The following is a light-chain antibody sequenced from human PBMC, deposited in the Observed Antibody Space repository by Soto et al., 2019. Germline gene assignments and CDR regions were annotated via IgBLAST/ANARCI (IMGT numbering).Light chain of an antibody. CDR2: DAS. Sequence: EIVLTQSPATLSLSPGERATLSCRASQSVSSYLAWYQQKPGQAPRLLIYDASNRATGIPARFCGSGSGTDFTLTISSLELEDFAVYYCQQRSNWLTFGGGTKVEIK. V-gene: IGKV3-11*01. CDR1: QSVSSY. CDR3: QQRSNWLT. J-gene: IGKJ4*01.